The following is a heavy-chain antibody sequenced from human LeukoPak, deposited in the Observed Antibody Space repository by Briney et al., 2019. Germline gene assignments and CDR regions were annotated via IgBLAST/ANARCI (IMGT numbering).Heavy chain of an antibody. CDR3: SRTPNDNVGISTGG. CDR1: GFTFSGSA. V-gene: IGHV3-73*01. D-gene: IGHD2-8*01. Sequence: GGSLRLSCAASGFTFSGSAVHWVRQASGKGLEWVGRIRSKSNSYATAYGVSVEGRFTISRDDSKNTAYLQMNSLKTEDTAVYYCSRTPNDNVGISTGGWGQGTLVTVSS. J-gene: IGHJ4*02. CDR2: IRSKSNSYAT.